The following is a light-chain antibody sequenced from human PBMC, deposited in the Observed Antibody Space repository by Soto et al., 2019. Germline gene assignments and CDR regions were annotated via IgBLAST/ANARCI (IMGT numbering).Light chain of an antibody. CDR2: GAS. Sequence: EIVMTQSPATLSVSPGERATLSCRASQSVSSNLAWYQQKPGQAPRLLIYGASTRATGIPARFSGSGSGTDFTLTISSLQSADFAVYYCQQYNNWPPYTFGQGTKVDIK. J-gene: IGKJ2*01. CDR3: QQYNNWPPYT. V-gene: IGKV3-15*01. CDR1: QSVSSN.